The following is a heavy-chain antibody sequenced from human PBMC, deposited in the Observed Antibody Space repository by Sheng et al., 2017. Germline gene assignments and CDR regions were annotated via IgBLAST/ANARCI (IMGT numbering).Heavy chain of an antibody. Sequence: QVQLVQSGAEVKKPGSSVKVSCKASGGTFSSYAISWVRQAPGQGLEWMGGIIPILGIANYAQKFQGRVTITADKSTSTAYMELSSLRSEDTAVYYCARSGYCSSTSCYGDYYYYMDVWGKGTTVTVSS. D-gene: IGHD2-2*01. CDR1: GGTFSSYA. CDR3: ARSGYCSSTSCYGDYYYYMDV. V-gene: IGHV1-69*04. J-gene: IGHJ6*03. CDR2: IIPILGIA.